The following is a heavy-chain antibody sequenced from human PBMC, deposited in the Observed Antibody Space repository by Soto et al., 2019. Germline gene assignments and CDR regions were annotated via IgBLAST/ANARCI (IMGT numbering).Heavy chain of an antibody. CDR1: GFTFSSYG. Sequence: QVQLVESEGGVVQPGRSLRLSCAASGFTFSSYGMHWVRQAPGKGLEWVAVISYDGSNKYYADSVKGRFTISRDNSKNTLYLQMNSLRAEDTAVYYCAKATGRYFDYWGQGTLVTVSS. J-gene: IGHJ4*02. CDR2: ISYDGSNK. CDR3: AKATGRYFDY. V-gene: IGHV3-30*18.